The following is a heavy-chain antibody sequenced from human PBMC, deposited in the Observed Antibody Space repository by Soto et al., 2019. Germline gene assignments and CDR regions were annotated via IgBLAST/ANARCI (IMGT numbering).Heavy chain of an antibody. CDR3: AHRHNPGGSMWYYFDY. Sequence: SGPTLVNPTQTLTLTCTFSGFSLSTSGVGVGWIRQPPGKALEWLALIYWNDDKRYSPSLKSRLTITKDTSKNQVVLTMTNMDPVDTATYYCAHRHNPGGSMWYYFDYWGQGTLVTVSS. J-gene: IGHJ4*02. CDR2: IYWNDDK. CDR1: GFSLSTSGVG. D-gene: IGHD2-21*01. V-gene: IGHV2-5*01.